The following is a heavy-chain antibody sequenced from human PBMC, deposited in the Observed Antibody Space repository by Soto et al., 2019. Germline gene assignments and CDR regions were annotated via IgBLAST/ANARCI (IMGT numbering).Heavy chain of an antibody. J-gene: IGHJ6*02. D-gene: IGHD6-25*01. CDR1: GYSFTSYW. V-gene: IGHV5-10-1*01. Sequence: GESLKISCKGSGYSFTSYWISWVRQMPGKGLEWMGRIDPSDSYTNYSPSFQGHVTISADKSISTAYLQWSSLKASDTAMYYCARDPAGDGLNYGMDVWGQGTTVTVSS. CDR2: IDPSDSYT. CDR3: ARDPAGDGLNYGMDV.